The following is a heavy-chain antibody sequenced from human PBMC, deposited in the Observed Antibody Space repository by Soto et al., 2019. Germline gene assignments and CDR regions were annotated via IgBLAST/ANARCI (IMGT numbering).Heavy chain of an antibody. V-gene: IGHV1-3*02. CDR2: SNGGNGFT. CDR1: GYTFRSHG. J-gene: IGHJ6*02. CDR3: ARLSYSDALDV. D-gene: IGHD4-17*01. Sequence: QVQLVQSGAEVRTPGASVKISCKASGYTFRSHGVQWVRQAPGQRLEWVGWSNGGNGFTKYSQEFQDRVTITRDTAASTIYMELHSLTSDDTAVYYGARLSYSDALDVWGQGTTVTVSS.